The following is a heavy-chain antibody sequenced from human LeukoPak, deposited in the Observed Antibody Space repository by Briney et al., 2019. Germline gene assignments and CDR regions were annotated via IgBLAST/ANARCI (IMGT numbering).Heavy chain of an antibody. V-gene: IGHV1-24*01. CDR3: ATGGPGYSYGYFDY. J-gene: IGHJ4*02. D-gene: IGHD5-18*01. CDR1: GYTLTELS. CDR2: FEPEDGET. Sequence: GASVKVSCKVSGYTLTELSMHWVRQAPGKGLEWMGGFEPEDGETIYAQKFQGRVTMTEDTPTDTAYMELSSLRSEDTAVYYCATGGPGYSYGYFDYWGQGTLVTVSS.